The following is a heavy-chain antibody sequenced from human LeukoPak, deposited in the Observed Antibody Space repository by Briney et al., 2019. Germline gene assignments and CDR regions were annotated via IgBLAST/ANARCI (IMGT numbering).Heavy chain of an antibody. Sequence: PGGSLRLSCAAYGFTFSSYSMNWVRQAPGKGLEWVSYISSSSTIYYADSVKGRFTISRDNAKNSLYLQMNSLRAEDTAVYYCARDLLHSNFDYWGQGTLVTVSS. J-gene: IGHJ4*02. CDR1: GFTFSSYS. V-gene: IGHV3-48*01. CDR3: ARDLLHSNFDY. D-gene: IGHD2-15*01. CDR2: ISSSSTI.